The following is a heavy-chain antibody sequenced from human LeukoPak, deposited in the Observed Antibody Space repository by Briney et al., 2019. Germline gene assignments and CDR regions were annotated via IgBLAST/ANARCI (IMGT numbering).Heavy chain of an antibody. CDR2: ISSSSSYI. Sequence: GGSLRLSCAASGFTFSSYSMNWVRQAPGKGLEWVSSISSSSSYIYYADSVKGRFTISRDNAKNSLYLQMNSLRAEDTAVYYCARDIAVAGDYYYYGMDVWGQGTTVTVSS. CDR1: GFTFSSYS. J-gene: IGHJ6*02. D-gene: IGHD6-19*01. V-gene: IGHV3-21*01. CDR3: ARDIAVAGDYYYYGMDV.